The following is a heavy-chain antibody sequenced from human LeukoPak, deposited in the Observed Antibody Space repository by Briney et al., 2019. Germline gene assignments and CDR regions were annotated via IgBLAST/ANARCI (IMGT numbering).Heavy chain of an antibody. CDR3: ASRSGRNYYGMDV. D-gene: IGHD3-10*01. J-gene: IGHJ6*02. Sequence: SETLSLTCTVSGGSISSYYWNWIRQPPGKALEWLGYAYYSGSTNYNPSLKTRLTISVDTSKAQFSLTLSSVTAADTAIYYCASRSGRNYYGMDVWGQGITVIVSS. V-gene: IGHV4-59*01. CDR2: AYYSGST. CDR1: GGSISSYY.